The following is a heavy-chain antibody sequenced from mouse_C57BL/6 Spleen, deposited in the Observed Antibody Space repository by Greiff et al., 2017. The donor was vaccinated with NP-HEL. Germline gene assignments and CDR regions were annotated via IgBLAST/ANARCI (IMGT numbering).Heavy chain of an antibody. V-gene: IGHV1-61*01. D-gene: IGHD2-4*01. Sequence: QVPLPPPGAELVRPGSSVKLSCKASGYTFTSYWLDWVKQRPGPGLEWIGNIYPSDSDTHYNQKFKDKATLTVDKSSSTAYMQLSSLTSEDSAVYYCARTRDYDGVDYWGQGTTLTVSS. CDR3: ARTRDYDGVDY. CDR1: GYTFTSYW. CDR2: IYPSDSDT. J-gene: IGHJ2*01.